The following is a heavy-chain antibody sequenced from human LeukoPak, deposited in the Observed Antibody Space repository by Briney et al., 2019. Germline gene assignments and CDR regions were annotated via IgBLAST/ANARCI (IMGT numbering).Heavy chain of an antibody. CDR3: AKDGNPYSSSWYYFDY. V-gene: IGHV3-30*18. J-gene: IGHJ4*02. CDR2: ISYDGSNK. Sequence: PGGSLRLSCAASGFTFSSYGMHWVRQAPGKGLEWVAAISYDGSNKYYADYVKGRFTISRDNSKNTLYLQMNSLRAEDTAVYYCAKDGNPYSSSWYYFDYWGQGTLVTVSS. D-gene: IGHD6-13*01. CDR1: GFTFSSYG.